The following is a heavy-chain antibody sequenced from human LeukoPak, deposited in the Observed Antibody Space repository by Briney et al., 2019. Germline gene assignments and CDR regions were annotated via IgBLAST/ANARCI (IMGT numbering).Heavy chain of an antibody. D-gene: IGHD5-18*01. Sequence: SETLSLTCTVSGGSISSSSYYWGWIRQPPGKGLEWIGSIYHSGSTNYNPSLKSRVTISVDTSKNQFSLKLSSVTAADTAVYYCARDAGTAMAAGWFDPWGQGTLVTVSS. CDR3: ARDAGTAMAAGWFDP. CDR1: GGSISSSSYY. V-gene: IGHV4-39*07. J-gene: IGHJ5*02. CDR2: IYHSGST.